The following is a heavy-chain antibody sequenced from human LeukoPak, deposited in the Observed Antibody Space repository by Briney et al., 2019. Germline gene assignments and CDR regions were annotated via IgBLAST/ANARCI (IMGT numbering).Heavy chain of an antibody. Sequence: SETLSLTCTVSGVSVSSGSYYWSWIRQPPGKGLEWIGYIYYSGSTNYNPSLKSRVTISVDTSKNQFSLKLSSVTAADTAVYYCARDNQYQLHTPSTSVIYYYYYGMDVWGQGTTVTVSS. V-gene: IGHV4-61*01. CDR3: ARDNQYQLHTPSTSVIYYYYYGMDV. D-gene: IGHD2-2*01. CDR2: IYYSGST. CDR1: GVSVSSGSYY. J-gene: IGHJ6*02.